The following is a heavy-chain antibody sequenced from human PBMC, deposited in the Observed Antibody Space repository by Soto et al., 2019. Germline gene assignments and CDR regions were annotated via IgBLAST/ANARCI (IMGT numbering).Heavy chain of an antibody. Sequence: QVQLVQSGAEVKKPGASVKVSCKASGYTFTGYYMHWVRQAPGQGLEWMGWINPNSGGTNYAQKFQGRVTMTRDTSISTAYMELSRLRSEDTAVYYCARGGAAAAGPGEWFDPWGQGTLVTVSS. D-gene: IGHD6-13*01. CDR1: GYTFTGYY. CDR2: INPNSGGT. V-gene: IGHV1-2*02. J-gene: IGHJ5*02. CDR3: ARGGAAAAGPGEWFDP.